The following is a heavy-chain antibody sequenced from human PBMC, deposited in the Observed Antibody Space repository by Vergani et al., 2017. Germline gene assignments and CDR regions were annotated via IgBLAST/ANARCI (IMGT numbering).Heavy chain of an antibody. V-gene: IGHV3-23*01. D-gene: IGHD4-23*01. J-gene: IGHJ6*02. CDR3: AKSRDPNCKGGNCYSYYCGLDL. Sequence: EVQLLESGGNLIQPGGSLRLSCGASGFTFSSYAMTWVRLAPGQGLQWVSAISGSSGNTFYTDSVKGRFTISRDNSKDTLYLQMNSLRVEDTAIYYCAKSRDPNCKGGNCYSYYCGLDLWGQGTTVTVSS. CDR1: GFTFSSYA. CDR2: ISGSSGNT.